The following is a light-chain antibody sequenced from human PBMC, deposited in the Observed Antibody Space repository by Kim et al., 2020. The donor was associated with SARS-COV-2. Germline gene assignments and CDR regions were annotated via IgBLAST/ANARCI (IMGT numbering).Light chain of an antibody. Sequence: EIVLTQSPCTLSLSPGERATLSCRASQSVSSSYLAWYQQKPGQAPRLLIYGASSRATGIPDRFSGSGSGTDFTLTISRLEPEDFAVYYGQQKGAPPEHTCGQ. CDR1: QSVSSSY. CDR3: QQKGAPPEHT. J-gene: IGKJ2*01. CDR2: GAS. V-gene: IGKV3-20*01.